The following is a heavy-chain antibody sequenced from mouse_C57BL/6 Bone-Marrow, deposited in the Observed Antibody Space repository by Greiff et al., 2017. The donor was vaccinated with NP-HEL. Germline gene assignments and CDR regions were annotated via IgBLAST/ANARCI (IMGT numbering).Heavy chain of an antibody. CDR3: ARSRGLRSGAWFAY. V-gene: IGHV1-85*01. D-gene: IGHD2-4*01. Sequence: VQLQQSGPELVKPGASVKLSCKASGYTFTSYDINWVTPRPGPGLEWIGWIYPRDGSTKYNEKFKGKATLTVDTSSSTAYMELHSLTSEDSAVYFCARSRGLRSGAWFAYWGQGTLVTVSA. J-gene: IGHJ3*01. CDR1: GYTFTSYD. CDR2: IYPRDGST.